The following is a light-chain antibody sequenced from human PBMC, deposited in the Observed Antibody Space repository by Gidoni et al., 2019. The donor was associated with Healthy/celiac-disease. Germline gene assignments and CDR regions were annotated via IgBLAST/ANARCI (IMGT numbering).Light chain of an antibody. CDR3: QSYDSSLSGWV. J-gene: IGLJ3*02. CDR1: SSNIGAGYD. V-gene: IGLV1-40*01. Sequence: SVLTQPPSVSGAPGPRVTISCTGSSSNIGAGYDVHWYPQLPGTAPKLLIYGNSNRPSGVPDRFSGSKSGTSASLAITGLQAEDEADYYCQSYDSSLSGWVFGGGTKLTVL. CDR2: GNS.